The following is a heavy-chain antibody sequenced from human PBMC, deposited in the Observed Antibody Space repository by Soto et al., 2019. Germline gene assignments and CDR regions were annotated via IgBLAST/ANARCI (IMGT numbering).Heavy chain of an antibody. CDR3: AIGRGSSRYFDY. D-gene: IGHD6-13*01. V-gene: IGHV4-30-4*01. Sequence: PSETLSLTCTVSGGSISTGDYFWSWIRQPPGKGLEWIGYIYYTGSTFYNPSLRSRVTISGDTSKNEFSLKLSSVTAADTAVYYCAIGRGSSRYFDYWGQGTLVTVSS. J-gene: IGHJ4*02. CDR2: IYYTGST. CDR1: GGSISTGDYF.